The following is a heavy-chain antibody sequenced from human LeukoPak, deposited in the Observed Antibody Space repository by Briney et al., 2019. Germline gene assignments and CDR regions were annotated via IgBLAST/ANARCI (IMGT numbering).Heavy chain of an antibody. CDR3: AKDLAATQLSYFDY. CDR1: GFTFSSYA. Sequence: GGSLRLSCAASGFTFSSYAISWVRQAPGKGLEWVSAISGSGGSTYYADSVKGRFTISRDNSKNTLYLPMNSLRAEDTAVYYCAKDLAATQLSYFDYWGQGTLVTVSS. CDR2: ISGSGGST. V-gene: IGHV3-23*01. J-gene: IGHJ4*02. D-gene: IGHD2-15*01.